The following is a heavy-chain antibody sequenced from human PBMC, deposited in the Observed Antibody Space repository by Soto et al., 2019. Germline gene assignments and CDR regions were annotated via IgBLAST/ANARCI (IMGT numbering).Heavy chain of an antibody. Sequence: ASVKVSCKASGGTFSSYAISWVRQAPGQGLEWMGGIIPIFGTANYAQKFQGRVTITADESTSTAYMELSSLRSEDTAVYYCARVPISCSGGSCYNVYYYYYGMDVWGQGTTVTVSS. CDR3: ARVPISCSGGSCYNVYYYYYGMDV. J-gene: IGHJ6*02. CDR2: IIPIFGTA. V-gene: IGHV1-69*13. CDR1: GGTFSSYA. D-gene: IGHD2-15*01.